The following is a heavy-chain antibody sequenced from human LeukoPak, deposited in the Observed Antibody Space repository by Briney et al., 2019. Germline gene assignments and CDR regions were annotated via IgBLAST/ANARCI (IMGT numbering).Heavy chain of an antibody. D-gene: IGHD3-22*01. CDR3: AKDSEFYFDNSGYDDS. CDR2: ISSSSSYI. J-gene: IGHJ5*01. Sequence: GSLRLSCAASGFTFSSYSMNWVRQAPGKGLEWVSSISSSSSYIYYADSVKGRFTISRDNSKNTLYLQMNSLRAEDTAVYYCAKDSEFYFDNSGYDDSWGQGTLVTVSS. V-gene: IGHV3-21*01. CDR1: GFTFSSYS.